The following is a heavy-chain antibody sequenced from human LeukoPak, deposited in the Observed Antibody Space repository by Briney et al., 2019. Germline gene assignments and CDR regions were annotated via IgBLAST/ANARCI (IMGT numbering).Heavy chain of an antibody. V-gene: IGHV4-30-4*01. J-gene: IGHJ4*02. CDR2: IYYSGST. CDR3: AREWVRGVITSFDY. D-gene: IGHD3-10*01. Sequence: SETLSLTCTVSGGSISSGDYYWSWIRQPPGKGLEWIGYIYYSGSTYYNPSLKSRVTISVDTSKNQFSLKLSSVTAADTAVYYCAREWVRGVITSFDYWGQGTLVTVSS. CDR1: GGSISSGDYY.